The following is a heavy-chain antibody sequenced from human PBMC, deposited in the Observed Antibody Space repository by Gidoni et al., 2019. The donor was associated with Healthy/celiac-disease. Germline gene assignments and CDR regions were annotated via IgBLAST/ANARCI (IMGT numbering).Heavy chain of an antibody. CDR1: GFTFSSYA. CDR2: ISYDGSKK. J-gene: IGHJ4*02. D-gene: IGHD3-9*01. Sequence: QVQLVESGGGVVQPGRSLRLSCAASGFTFSSYAMHWVRQAPGKGLEWVAVISYDGSKKYYADSVKGRFTISRDNSKNTLYLQMNSLRAEDTAVYYCARDDYDILTGYYSFFDYWGQGTLVTVSS. V-gene: IGHV3-30*04. CDR3: ARDDYDILTGYYSFFDY.